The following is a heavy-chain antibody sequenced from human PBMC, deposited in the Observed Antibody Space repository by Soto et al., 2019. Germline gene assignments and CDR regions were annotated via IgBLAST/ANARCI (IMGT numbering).Heavy chain of an antibody. D-gene: IGHD6-13*01. CDR1: GFTFSSYA. Sequence: EVQLLESGGGLVQPGGSLRLSCAASGFTFSSYAMSWVRQAPGKGLEWVSAISGSGGSTYYTDSVKGRFTISRDNSKNTLYLQMNSLRAEATAVYYCAKVGYSSSSFGMDVWGQGTTVTVSS. CDR2: ISGSGGST. J-gene: IGHJ6*02. V-gene: IGHV3-23*01. CDR3: AKVGYSSSSFGMDV.